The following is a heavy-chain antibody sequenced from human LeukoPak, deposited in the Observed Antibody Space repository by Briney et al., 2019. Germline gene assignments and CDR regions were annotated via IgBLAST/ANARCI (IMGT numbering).Heavy chain of an antibody. CDR3: ARESDSWHGGGVHWFDP. CDR1: GGTLSSYA. V-gene: IGHV1-69*13. Sequence: SVKVSCKASGGTLSSYAISWVRQAPGQGLEWMGGIIPIFGTANYAQKFQGRVTITADESTSTAYMELSSLRSEDTAVYYCARESDSWHGGGVHWFDPWGQGTLVTVSS. D-gene: IGHD1-1*01. CDR2: IIPIFGTA. J-gene: IGHJ5*02.